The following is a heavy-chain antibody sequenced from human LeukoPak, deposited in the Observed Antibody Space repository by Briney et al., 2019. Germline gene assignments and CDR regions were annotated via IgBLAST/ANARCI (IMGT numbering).Heavy chain of an antibody. CDR3: ARGFDHAKSGY. J-gene: IGHJ4*02. Sequence: SETLSLTCTVSGDSISSAAYYWGWSRQPPGEGLEWLGMIHFSGTIYNNPSLMSRVTISVDTSKNQFSLKLTSVAAADTAVYYCARGFDHAKSGYWGQGTLVTVSS. CDR1: GDSISSAAYY. D-gene: IGHD1-14*01. CDR2: IHFSGTI. V-gene: IGHV4-39*01.